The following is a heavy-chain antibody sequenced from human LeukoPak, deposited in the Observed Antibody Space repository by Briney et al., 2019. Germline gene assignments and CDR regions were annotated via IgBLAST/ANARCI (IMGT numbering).Heavy chain of an antibody. V-gene: IGHV4-39*07. J-gene: IGHJ4*02. CDR2: IYYSGST. CDR3: AREIFGARAFQY. Sequence: SETLSLTCTVSGGSISSSSYYWAWIRQSPGKGLEWVGSIYYSGSTYYNPSLRSRVTISVDMSKDQFSLNVSSVTAVDTAVYYCAREIFGARAFQYWGQGILVTVSS. CDR1: GGSISSSSYY. D-gene: IGHD3-3*01.